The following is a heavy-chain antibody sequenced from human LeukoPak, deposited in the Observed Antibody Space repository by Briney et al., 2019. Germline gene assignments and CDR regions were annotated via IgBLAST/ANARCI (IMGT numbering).Heavy chain of an antibody. CDR1: GFTFSSYG. J-gene: IGHJ6*04. CDR3: AELGITMIGGV. V-gene: IGHV3-23*01. CDR2: ISGSGDSS. Sequence: GGSLRLSCAASGFTFSSYGMSWVRQAPGKGLEWVSFISGSGDSSYYSDSVKGRFTISRDNSKNTLSLQMNSLRAEDTAVYYCAELGITMIGGVWGKGTTVTISS. D-gene: IGHD3-10*02.